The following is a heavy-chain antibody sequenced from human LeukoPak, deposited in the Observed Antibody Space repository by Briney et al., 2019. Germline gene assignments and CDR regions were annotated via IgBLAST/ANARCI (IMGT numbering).Heavy chain of an antibody. V-gene: IGHV3-48*03. J-gene: IGHJ6*02. Sequence: GGSLRLSCAASGFTFSSYEMNWVRQAPGKGLEWVSYISSSGSTIYYADSVKGRFTFSRDNAKNSLYLQMNSLRAEDTAVYYCARVHAMAYYYGMDVWGQGTTVTVSS. CDR1: GFTFSSYE. CDR3: ARVHAMAYYYGMDV. CDR2: ISSSGSTI. D-gene: IGHD5-24*01.